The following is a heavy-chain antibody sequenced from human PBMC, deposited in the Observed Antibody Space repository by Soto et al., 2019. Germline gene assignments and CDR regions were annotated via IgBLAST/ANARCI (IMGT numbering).Heavy chain of an antibody. CDR2: IYPGDSDI. Sequence: VDSLKISFKTSGYRFTRYLIGLLLQMPGKGLDWMGIIYPGDSDIRYSPSFQCQINISADKSISTAYLQWSSLRASDTAMYYCARLSWEMATITYFELCGQGPLVNVYS. CDR1: GYRFTRYL. J-gene: IGHJ4*02. CDR3: ARLSWEMATITYFEL. V-gene: IGHV5-51*01. D-gene: IGHD5-12*01.